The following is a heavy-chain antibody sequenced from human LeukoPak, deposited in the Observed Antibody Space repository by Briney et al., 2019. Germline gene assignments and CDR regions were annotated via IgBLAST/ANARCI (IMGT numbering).Heavy chain of an antibody. CDR3: ARPARIAASGRYAFDF. D-gene: IGHD6-13*01. CDR1: GGSISSYY. V-gene: IGHV4-59*01. CDR2: IYYSGST. J-gene: IGHJ3*01. Sequence: SETLSLTCTVSGGSISSYYWTWIRQPPGKGLEWIGYIYYSGSTNYNPSLKSRVTIVDTSKNQFSLKLTSVTAADTAVYYCARPARIAASGRYAFDFWGEGTLVTVSS.